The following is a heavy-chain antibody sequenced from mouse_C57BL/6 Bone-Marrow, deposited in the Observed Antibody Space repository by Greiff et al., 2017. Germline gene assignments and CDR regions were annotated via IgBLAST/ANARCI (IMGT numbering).Heavy chain of an antibody. CDR1: GYAFSSYW. Sequence: VQLQQSGAELVKPGASVKISCKASGYAFSSYWMNWVKQRPGKGLEWIGQIYPGDGDTNYNGKFKGKATLTADKSSSTAYMQLSSLTSEDSAVYFCASPFYGHYFDDWGQGTTLTVSS. CDR2: IYPGDGDT. CDR3: ASPFYGHYFDD. J-gene: IGHJ2*01. D-gene: IGHD1-1*01. V-gene: IGHV1-80*01.